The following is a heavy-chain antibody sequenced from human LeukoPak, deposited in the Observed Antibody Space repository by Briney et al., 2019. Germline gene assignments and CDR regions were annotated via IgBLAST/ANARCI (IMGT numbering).Heavy chain of an antibody. V-gene: IGHV1-2*06. CDR2: INPNSGGT. J-gene: IGHJ4*02. Sequence: ASVKVSXKASGYTFTGYYMHWVRQAPGQGLEWMRRINPNSGGTNYAQKFQGRVTMTRDTSISTAYMELSRLRSDDTAVYYCAYGSGSPYYFDYWGQGTLVTVSS. CDR1: GYTFTGYY. D-gene: IGHD3-10*01. CDR3: AYGSGSPYYFDY.